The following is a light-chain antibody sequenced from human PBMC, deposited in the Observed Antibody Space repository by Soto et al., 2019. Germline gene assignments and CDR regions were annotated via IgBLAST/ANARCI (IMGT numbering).Light chain of an antibody. CDR1: SSDVGGYNH. Sequence: QSALTQPASVSGSPGQSITISCTGTSSDVGGYNHVSWYQQHPGRAPKLMIFEVNNRPSGVSNRFSGSKSGNTASLTISGLQAEDEADYYCSSYTSSSTLVVFGGGTKLTVL. CDR2: EVN. CDR3: SSYTSSSTLVV. J-gene: IGLJ2*01. V-gene: IGLV2-14*01.